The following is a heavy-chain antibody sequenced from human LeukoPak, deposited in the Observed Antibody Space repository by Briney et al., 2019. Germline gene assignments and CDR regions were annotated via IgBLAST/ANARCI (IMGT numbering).Heavy chain of an antibody. CDR2: ISSSGSTI. V-gene: IGHV3-48*04. D-gene: IGHD3-22*01. CDR3: AREKLSFFDSSGYFDY. CDR1: GFSSSNYN. Sequence: PGGSLRLSCAASGFSSSNYNMNWVRQAPGKGLEWVSYISSSGSTIYYADSVKGRFTISRDNAKNSLYLQMSRLRAEDTAVYYCAREKLSFFDSSGYFDYWGQGTLVTVSS. J-gene: IGHJ4*02.